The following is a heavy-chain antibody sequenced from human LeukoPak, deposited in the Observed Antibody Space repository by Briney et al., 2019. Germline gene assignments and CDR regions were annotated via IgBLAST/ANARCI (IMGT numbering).Heavy chain of an antibody. V-gene: IGHV4-59*08. CDR2: IYNSGST. CDR1: GDSVSSFY. CDR3: ARHKPYGSGSYAPCYFDY. D-gene: IGHD3-10*01. Sequence: SENLSLTCTVSGDSVSSFYWYWIRQPPGKGLEWIGYIYNSGSTDYNPSLKSRVTISVDTSKNQFSLKLSSVTAADTAIYYCARHKPYGSGSYAPCYFDYWGQGTLVTVSS. J-gene: IGHJ4*02.